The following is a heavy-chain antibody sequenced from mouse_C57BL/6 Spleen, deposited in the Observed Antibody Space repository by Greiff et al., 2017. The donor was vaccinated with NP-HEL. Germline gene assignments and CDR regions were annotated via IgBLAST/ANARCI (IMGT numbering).Heavy chain of an antibody. CDR1: GYAFSSYW. CDR2: IYPGDGDT. CDR3: ARSGLGRAFFDY. J-gene: IGHJ2*01. Sequence: VQLQQSGAELVKPGASVKISCKASGYAFSSYWMNWVKQRPGKGLEWIGQIYPGDGDTNYNGKFKGKATLTADKSSSTAYMQLSSLTSEDSAVYFCARSGLGRAFFDYWGQGTTLTVSS. D-gene: IGHD4-1*01. V-gene: IGHV1-80*01.